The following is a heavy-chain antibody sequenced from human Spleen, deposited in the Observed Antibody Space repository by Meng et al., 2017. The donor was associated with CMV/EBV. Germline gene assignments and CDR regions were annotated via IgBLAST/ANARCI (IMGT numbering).Heavy chain of an antibody. Sequence: GGSLRLSCAASGLTVSSYSMTWVRQAPQKGLEWVSVIHSGGTTYYADSVKGRFTISRDNSKNTLYLQMNSLRAEDTAVYYCAKIKMAPIEGNYFDYWGQGTLVTVSS. D-gene: IGHD5-24*01. J-gene: IGHJ4*02. CDR2: IHSGGTT. V-gene: IGHV3-53*01. CDR1: GLTVSSYS. CDR3: AKIKMAPIEGNYFDY.